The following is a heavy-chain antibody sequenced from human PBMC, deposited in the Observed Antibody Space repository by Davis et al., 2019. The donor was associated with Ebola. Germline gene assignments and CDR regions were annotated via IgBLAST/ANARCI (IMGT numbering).Heavy chain of an antibody. CDR2: INPSDGNT. Sequence: AASVKVSCKASGYTFTSYYMHWVRQAPGQGLEWMGIINPSDGNTNYAQKFQGRVTMTRDTSTTTVYMELSSLRSEDTAVYYCARDDTGYSSNLGRFRDHHFDLWGKGTMVTVSS. J-gene: IGHJ3*01. CDR3: ARDDTGYSSNLGRFRDHHFDL. CDR1: GYTFTSYY. D-gene: IGHD4-11*01. V-gene: IGHV1-46*01.